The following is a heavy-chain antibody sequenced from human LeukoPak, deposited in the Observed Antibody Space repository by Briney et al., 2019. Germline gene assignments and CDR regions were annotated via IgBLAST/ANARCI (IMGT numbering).Heavy chain of an antibody. CDR1: GGSISSFY. CDR2: ISHSGTT. Sequence: SETLSLTCTVSGGSISSFYWSWIRQPPEKGLEWIGYISHSGTTNYNPSLKGRVTISVDTSMNQFSLKLSSVTAADTAVYYCARSNSESYYRGYYFDYWGQGTLVTVSS. J-gene: IGHJ4*02. V-gene: IGHV4-59*01. CDR3: ARSNSESYYRGYYFDY. D-gene: IGHD1-26*01.